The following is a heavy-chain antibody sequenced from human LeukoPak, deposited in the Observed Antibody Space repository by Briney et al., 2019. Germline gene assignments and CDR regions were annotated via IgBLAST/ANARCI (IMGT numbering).Heavy chain of an antibody. CDR3: ARANYGDYLDY. CDR1: GFTVSTNY. D-gene: IGHD4-17*01. CDR2: IYSGDTT. V-gene: IGHV3-66*01. Sequence: GGSLRLSCAASGFTVSTNYMSWVRQAPGKGLEWVSVIYSGDTTFYADSVRGKFTISRDNSKNTLYLQMNSLRAEDTAVYYCARANYGDYLDYWGQGTLVTVSS. J-gene: IGHJ4*02.